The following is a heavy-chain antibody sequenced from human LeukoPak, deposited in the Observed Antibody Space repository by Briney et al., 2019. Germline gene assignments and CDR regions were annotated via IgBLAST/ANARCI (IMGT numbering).Heavy chain of an antibody. CDR2: IYYSGST. V-gene: IGHV4-30-4*01. D-gene: IGHD3-22*01. Sequence: SETLSLTCAVSGGSISSGDYYWSWIRQPPGKGLEWIGYIYYSGSTYDNPSLKSRVTISVDTSKNQFSLKLSSVTAADTAVYYCAGTYYYDSSGYPGAWFDPWGQGTLVTVSS. J-gene: IGHJ5*02. CDR1: GGSISSGDYY. CDR3: AGTYYYDSSGYPGAWFDP.